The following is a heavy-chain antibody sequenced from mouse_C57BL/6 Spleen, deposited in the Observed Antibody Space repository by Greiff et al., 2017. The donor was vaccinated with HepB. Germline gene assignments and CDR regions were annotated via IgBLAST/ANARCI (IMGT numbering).Heavy chain of an antibody. Sequence: QVQLQQPGAELVMPGASVKLSCKASGYTFTSYWMHWVKQRPGQGLEWIGEIDPSDSYTNYNQKFKGKSTLTVDKSSSTACMQLSSLTSEDSAVYYCARHYGSSYWYVDVWGTGTTVTVSS. CDR3: ARHYGSSYWYVDV. CDR2: IDPSDSYT. CDR1: GYTFTSYW. J-gene: IGHJ1*03. D-gene: IGHD1-1*01. V-gene: IGHV1-69*01.